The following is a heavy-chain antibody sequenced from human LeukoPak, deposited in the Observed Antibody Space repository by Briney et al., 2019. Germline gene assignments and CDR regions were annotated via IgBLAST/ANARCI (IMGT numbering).Heavy chain of an antibody. V-gene: IGHV3-30-3*01. CDR3: ARDVTPRY. Sequence: PGRSLRLSCAASGFTFSSYAMHWVRQAPGKGLEWVAVISYDGSNKYYADSVKGRFTISRDNSKNTLYLQMNSLRAEDTAVYYCARDVTPRYWRQGTLVTVSS. CDR2: ISYDGSNK. J-gene: IGHJ4*02. CDR1: GFTFSSYA.